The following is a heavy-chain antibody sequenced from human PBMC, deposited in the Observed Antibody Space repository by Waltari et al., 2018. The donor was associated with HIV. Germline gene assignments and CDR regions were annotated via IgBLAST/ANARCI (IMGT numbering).Heavy chain of an antibody. D-gene: IGHD3-10*01. CDR3: ARPQGTGWFDP. CDR2: INHSGST. CDR1: GGSFTGYY. V-gene: IGHV4-34*01. J-gene: IGHJ5*02. Sequence: QVQLQQWGTGLVKASQTVSLTCAVYGGSFTGYYWSWIRQPPGKGLGWIGEINHSGSTICNPSLNSRVTISVDTSKNQVSLKLSSVTAADTAVYYCARPQGTGWFDPWGLGTLVTV.